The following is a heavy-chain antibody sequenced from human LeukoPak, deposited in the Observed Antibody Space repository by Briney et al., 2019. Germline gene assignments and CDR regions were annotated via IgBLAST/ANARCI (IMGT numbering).Heavy chain of an antibody. V-gene: IGHV1-2*02. CDR3: ARDRGGGSYLGAFDI. CDR2: INPNSGGT. Sequence: ASVKVSCKACGYTFTGYYMHWVRQAPGQGLEWMGWINPNSGGTNYAQKFQGRVTMTRDTSISTAYMELSRLRSDDTAVYYCARDRGGGSYLGAFDIWGQGTMVTVSS. D-gene: IGHD1-26*01. CDR1: GYTFTGYY. J-gene: IGHJ3*02.